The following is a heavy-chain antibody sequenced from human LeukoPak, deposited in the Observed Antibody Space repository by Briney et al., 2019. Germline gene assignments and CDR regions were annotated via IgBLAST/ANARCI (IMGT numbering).Heavy chain of an antibody. CDR3: ARGGYCSSTSCYHGNTIDY. CDR1: GYTFTSYG. Sequence: GASVKVSCKASGYTFTSYGISWVRQAPGQGLEWMGWISAYNGNTNYAQKLQGRVTMTTDTSTSTAYMELRSLRSDDTAVYYCARGGYCSSTSCYHGNTIDYWGQGTLVTVSS. CDR2: ISAYNGNT. V-gene: IGHV1-18*01. D-gene: IGHD2-2*01. J-gene: IGHJ4*02.